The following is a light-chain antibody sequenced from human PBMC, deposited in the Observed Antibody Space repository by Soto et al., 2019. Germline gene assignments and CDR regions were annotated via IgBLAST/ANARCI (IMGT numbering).Light chain of an antibody. J-gene: IGKJ2*01. CDR3: QHYNNWPPYT. CDR1: RTVNNY. V-gene: IGKV3D-15*01. Sequence: EIVLTQSPATLSLSPGERATLSCRASRTVNNYLAWYQQKPGQAPRLLIYGASTRATGVPARFSGSGSETDFTLTISNLQSEDCAVYYCQHYNNWPPYTFGQGTKLEIK. CDR2: GAS.